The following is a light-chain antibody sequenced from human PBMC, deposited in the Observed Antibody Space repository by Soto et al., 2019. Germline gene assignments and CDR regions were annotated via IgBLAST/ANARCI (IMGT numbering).Light chain of an antibody. V-gene: IGKV3-15*01. J-gene: IGKJ1*01. CDR2: GAS. CDR1: QSVSSN. Sequence: EIVMTQSPATLSVSPGERATLSCRASQSVSSNLAWYQQKPGQAPRLLIYGASTRATGIPARFSGSGSGTDFTLTISGLEPEDFAVYYCQQYGGSPRTFGQGTKGDSK. CDR3: QQYGGSPRT.